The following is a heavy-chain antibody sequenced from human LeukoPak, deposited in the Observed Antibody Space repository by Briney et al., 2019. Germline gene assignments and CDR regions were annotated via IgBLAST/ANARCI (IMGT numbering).Heavy chain of an antibody. Sequence: GASVKVSCKASGYTFTSYGISWVRQAPGQGLESMGWISAYNGNTNYAQKLQGRVTMTTDTSTSTAYMELRSLRSDDTAVYYCARRRYQLLANWFDPWGQGTLVTVSS. CDR1: GYTFTSYG. D-gene: IGHD2-2*01. CDR3: ARRRYQLLANWFDP. J-gene: IGHJ5*02. V-gene: IGHV1-18*01. CDR2: ISAYNGNT.